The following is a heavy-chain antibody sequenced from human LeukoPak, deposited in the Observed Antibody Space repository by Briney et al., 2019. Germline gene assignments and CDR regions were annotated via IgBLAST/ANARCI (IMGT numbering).Heavy chain of an antibody. D-gene: IGHD1-26*01. CDR2: ISAYNGNT. Sequence: ASVKVSCKASGYTFTGYYMHWVRQAPGQGLEWMGWISAYNGNTNYAQKLQGRVTMTTDTSTSTAYMELRSLRSDDTAVYYCARSPVGAKGDYWGQGTLVTVSS. J-gene: IGHJ4*02. CDR3: ARSPVGAKGDY. CDR1: GYTFTGYY. V-gene: IGHV1-18*04.